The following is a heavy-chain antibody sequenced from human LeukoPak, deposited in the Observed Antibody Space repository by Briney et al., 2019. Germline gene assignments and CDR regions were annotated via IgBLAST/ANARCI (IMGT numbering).Heavy chain of an antibody. CDR1: GFPFSDYW. Sequence: PGGSLRLSCAASGFPFSDYWMDWVRQAPGKGMEWVANINQDGSIQYYADSVRGRFIISRNNAKNSLYLQMYSPRAEDTAIYFCSGSLDYLGQGALVTVSS. CDR2: INQDGSIQ. J-gene: IGHJ4*02. V-gene: IGHV3-7*01. CDR3: SGSLDY.